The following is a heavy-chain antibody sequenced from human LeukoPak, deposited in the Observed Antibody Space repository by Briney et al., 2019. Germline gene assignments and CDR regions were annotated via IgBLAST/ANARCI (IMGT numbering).Heavy chain of an antibody. CDR3: ARISIAAAGPFDL. CDR1: GGTSSSYA. Sequence: SVKVSCKASGGTSSSYAISWVRQAPGQGLEWMGGIIPIFGTANYAQKFQGRVTITADKSTSTAYMELSSLRSEDTAVYYCARISIAAAGPFDLWGRGTLVTVSS. D-gene: IGHD6-13*01. J-gene: IGHJ2*01. CDR2: IIPIFGTA. V-gene: IGHV1-69*06.